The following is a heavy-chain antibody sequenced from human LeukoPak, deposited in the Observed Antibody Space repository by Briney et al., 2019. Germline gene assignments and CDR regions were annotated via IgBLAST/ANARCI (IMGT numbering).Heavy chain of an antibody. CDR1: GYTFTGYY. V-gene: IGHV1-2*02. J-gene: IGHJ4*02. CDR3: ATTGYSSGWWPSDY. Sequence: ASVKVSCKASGYTFTGYYIHWVRQAPGQGLEWMGWINPHSGGTNYAQKFQGRVTMTRDTSISTAYMELRRLRSDDTAVYYCATTGYSSGWWPSDYWGQGTLVTVSS. D-gene: IGHD6-19*01. CDR2: INPHSGGT.